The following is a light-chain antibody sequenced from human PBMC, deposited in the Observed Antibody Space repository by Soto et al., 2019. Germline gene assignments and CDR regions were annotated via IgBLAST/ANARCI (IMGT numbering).Light chain of an antibody. CDR2: EVS. V-gene: IGLV2-14*01. CDR1: SSDVGGGYNY. CDR3: SSYTSSSTLV. Sequence: QSALTQPASVSGSPGQSITISCTGTSSDVGGGYNYVSGYQQHPGKAPKLMIYEVSNRPSGVSNRFSGSKSGKTASLTISGLQAEDEADYYCSSYTSSSTLVFGGGTQLTVL. J-gene: IGLJ2*01.